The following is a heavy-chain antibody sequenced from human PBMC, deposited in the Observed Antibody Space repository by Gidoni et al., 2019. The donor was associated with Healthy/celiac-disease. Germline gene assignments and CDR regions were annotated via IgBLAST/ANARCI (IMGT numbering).Heavy chain of an antibody. V-gene: IGHV3-23*01. CDR2: ISGSGGST. D-gene: IGHD4-17*01. Sequence: EVQLLESGGGLVQPGGSLRLSCAASGVTVSSYAMSWVRQAPGKGLEWVSAISGSGGSTYYADSVKGRFTISRDNSKNTLYLQMTSLRAEDTAVYYCASFTVTTAPNFDYWGQGTLVTVSS. CDR3: ASFTVTTAPNFDY. J-gene: IGHJ4*02. CDR1: GVTVSSYA.